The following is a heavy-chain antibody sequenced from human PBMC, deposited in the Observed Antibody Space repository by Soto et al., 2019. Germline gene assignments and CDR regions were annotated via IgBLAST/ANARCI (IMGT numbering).Heavy chain of an antibody. J-gene: IGHJ2*01. CDR1: GGTFSSYA. Sequence: QVQLVQSGAEVKKPGSSVKVSCKASGGTFSSYAISWVRQVPGQGLEWMGGIIPIFDTANYAQKFQSRVTIPADESTSTAYLALSSLRAEDTAVYYCARAVTTPCYSDLWGRGTLVTVSS. D-gene: IGHD4-17*01. CDR2: IIPIFDTA. V-gene: IGHV1-69*12. CDR3: ARAVTTPCYSDL.